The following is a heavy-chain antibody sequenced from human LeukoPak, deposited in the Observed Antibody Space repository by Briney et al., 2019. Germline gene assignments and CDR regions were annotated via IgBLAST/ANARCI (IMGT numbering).Heavy chain of an antibody. Sequence: GGSLRLSCAASGFTLSNYGMNWVRQAPGKGLEWVSYISSSRSTAYYADSVKGRFTISRDSAKNSLDLQMNSLRDGDTAVYYCARGGSGYGDYYYFYGLDVWGQGTTVTVSS. V-gene: IGHV3-48*02. CDR2: ISSSRSTA. J-gene: IGHJ6*02. D-gene: IGHD3-22*01. CDR3: ARGGSGYGDYYYFYGLDV. CDR1: GFTLSNYG.